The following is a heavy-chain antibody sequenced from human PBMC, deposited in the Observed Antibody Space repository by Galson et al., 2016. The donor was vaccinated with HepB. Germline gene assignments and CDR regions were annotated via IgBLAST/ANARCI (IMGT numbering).Heavy chain of an antibody. D-gene: IGHD3-10*01. Sequence: SLRLSCAASGFTFGSYSMNWVRQAPGKGLEWVSYISSSSSTINYADSVKGRFTISRDNAKNSLYLHMNSLRDEDTAVYYCAREGPWGSYYPHFDFWGQGTLVTVSS. V-gene: IGHV3-48*02. CDR3: AREGPWGSYYPHFDF. CDR1: GFTFGSYS. J-gene: IGHJ4*02. CDR2: ISSSSSTI.